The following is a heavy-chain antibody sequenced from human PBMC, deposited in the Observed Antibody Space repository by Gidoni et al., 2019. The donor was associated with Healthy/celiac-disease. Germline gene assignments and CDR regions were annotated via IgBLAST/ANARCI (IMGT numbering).Heavy chain of an antibody. J-gene: IGHJ6*02. CDR3: ARDCGGDCYSSYYGMDV. CDR2: IIPIFGTA. Sequence: QVQLVQSGAEVKKPGSSVKVSCKASGGTFSSYAISGVRQAPGQGLEWMGGIIPIFGTANYAQKFQGRVTITADESTSTAYMELSSLRSEDTAVYYCARDCGGDCYSSYYGMDVWGQGTTVTVSS. D-gene: IGHD2-21*02. V-gene: IGHV1-69*01. CDR1: GGTFSSYA.